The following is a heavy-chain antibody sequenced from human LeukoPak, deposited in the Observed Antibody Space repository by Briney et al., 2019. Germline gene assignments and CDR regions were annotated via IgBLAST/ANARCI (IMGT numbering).Heavy chain of an antibody. D-gene: IGHD2-2*01. CDR3: ARDGGKGYEIDY. CDR1: GFPFSKNP. CDR2: ISTDITTT. Sequence: GGSLRLSCVVSGFPFSKNPMNWVRQAPGKGLEWVSYISTDITTTYYAESVKGRFTISRDNAKNSLYLQMNSLRLEDTAVYYCARDGGKGYEIDYWGQGTLVTVSS. V-gene: IGHV3-48*01. J-gene: IGHJ4*02.